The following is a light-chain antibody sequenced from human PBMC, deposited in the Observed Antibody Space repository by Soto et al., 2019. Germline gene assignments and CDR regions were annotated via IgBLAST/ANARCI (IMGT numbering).Light chain of an antibody. Sequence: XXQMTQSPSSVSAXVXDRVTITCRASQGISSWLAWYQQKPGKAPKLLIFAASSLQSGVPSRFXXXGSGTDFTLTISSLQPEDFATYYCQQADSFPLTFGGGTKVEIK. CDR2: AAS. J-gene: IGKJ4*01. CDR1: QGISSW. V-gene: IGKV1-12*01. CDR3: QQADSFPLT.